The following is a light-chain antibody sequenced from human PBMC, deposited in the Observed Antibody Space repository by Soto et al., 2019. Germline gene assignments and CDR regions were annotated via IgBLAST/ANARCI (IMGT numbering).Light chain of an antibody. J-gene: IGLJ2*01. CDR2: EVS. Sequence: QPVLTQPASVSGSPGQSITISCTGTSSDVGAYGYVSWYQQHPGKAPKLMIYEVSYRPSGVSNRFSGSKFGNAASLTISGLQAEDEADYYCSSYTTSSTVVFGGGTKLTVL. V-gene: IGLV2-14*01. CDR3: SSYTTSSTVV. CDR1: SSDVGAYGY.